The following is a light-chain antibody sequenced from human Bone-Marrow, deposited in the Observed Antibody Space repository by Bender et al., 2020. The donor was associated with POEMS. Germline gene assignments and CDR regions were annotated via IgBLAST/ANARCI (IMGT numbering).Light chain of an antibody. CDR2: GYN. V-gene: IGLV1-40*01. CDR1: SSNTGSGYD. Sequence: QSVLTQPPSVSGAPGQRVTISCTGSSSNTGSGYDINWYQHLPGTAPKLLIYGYNNRPSRVPDRFSGSKSGNTASLTISGLQAEDEGTYYCSSYTTISTWVFGGGTKLTVL. CDR3: SSYTTISTWV. J-gene: IGLJ3*02.